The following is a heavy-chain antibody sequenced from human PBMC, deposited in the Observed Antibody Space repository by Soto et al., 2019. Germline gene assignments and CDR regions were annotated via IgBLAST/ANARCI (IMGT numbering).Heavy chain of an antibody. Sequence: PWGSLRLSCAASGFTFSSYWMSWVRQAPGKGLEWVANIKQDGSEKYYVDSVKGRFTISRDNAKNSLYLQMNSLSAEDTAVYYCARGRVLRYFDWLLSQFTDFDYWGQGTLVTVSS. J-gene: IGHJ4*02. CDR3: ARGRVLRYFDWLLSQFTDFDY. V-gene: IGHV3-7*01. CDR1: GFTFSSYW. D-gene: IGHD3-9*01. CDR2: IKQDGSEK.